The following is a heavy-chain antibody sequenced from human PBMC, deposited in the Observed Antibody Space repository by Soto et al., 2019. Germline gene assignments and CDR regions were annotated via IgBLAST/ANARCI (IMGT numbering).Heavy chain of an antibody. CDR3: TRRPSVVKYYVDVDY. D-gene: IGHD3-3*01. V-gene: IGHV3-7*03. CDR2: INEDGSQK. J-gene: IGHJ4*02. Sequence: EVQLVESGGGLVQPGGSLRLSCAASGMTFSRHWMTWVRQAPGKGPEWVANINEDGSQKFYVDSVKGRTTISRDNAKNSLFLQLIARSAEQSAVYYCTRRPSVVKYYVDVDYRGQGAGVTASS. CDR1: GMTFSRHW.